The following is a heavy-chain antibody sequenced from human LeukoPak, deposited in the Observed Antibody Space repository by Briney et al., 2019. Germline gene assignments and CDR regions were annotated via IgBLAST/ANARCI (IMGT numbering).Heavy chain of an antibody. CDR1: GFRFGNVW. V-gene: IGHV3-15*01. CDR3: TPDPTTYYYGSGTYVGDY. D-gene: IGHD3-10*01. CDR2: IKSKADGGTT. J-gene: IGHJ4*02. Sequence: GGSLRLSCVVSGFRFGNVWVSWVRRAPGKGLEWVGRIKSKADGGTTDYAAPVKGRFTISRDDSKDTMYLQMNSLRTEDTAVYYCTPDPTTYYYGSGTYVGDYWGQGILVTVSS.